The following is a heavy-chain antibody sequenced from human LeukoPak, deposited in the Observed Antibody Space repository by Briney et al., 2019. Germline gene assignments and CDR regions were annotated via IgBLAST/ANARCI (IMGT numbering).Heavy chain of an antibody. CDR2: INHSGST. D-gene: IGHD2-15*01. CDR1: GGPSVVTT. Sequence: PSETLSLTALAKGGPSVVTTGAGSASPQGKGWSGLGEINHSGSTNYNPSLKSRVTISVDTSKNQFSLKLSSVTAADTAVYYCARGIRKLGYCSGGSCSNYGLYYYGMDVWGKGTTVTVSS. J-gene: IGHJ6*04. CDR3: ARGIRKLGYCSGGSCSNYGLYYYGMDV. V-gene: IGHV4-34*01.